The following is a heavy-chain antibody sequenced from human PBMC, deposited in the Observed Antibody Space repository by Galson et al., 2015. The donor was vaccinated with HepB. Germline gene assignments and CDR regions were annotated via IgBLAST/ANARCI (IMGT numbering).Heavy chain of an antibody. V-gene: IGHV3-23*01. CDR3: ARPVGATTRGPLVI. CDR2: ISGSGGST. Sequence: SLRLSCAASGFTFSSYAMSWVRQAPGKGLEWVSAISGSGGSTYYADSVKGRFTISRDNSKNTLYLQMNSLRAEDTAVYYCARPVGATTRGPLVIWGQGTLVTVSS. CDR1: GFTFSSYA. J-gene: IGHJ4*02. D-gene: IGHD1-26*01.